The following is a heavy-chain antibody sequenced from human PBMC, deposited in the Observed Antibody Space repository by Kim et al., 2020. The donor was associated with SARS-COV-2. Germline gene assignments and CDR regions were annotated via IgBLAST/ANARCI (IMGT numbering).Heavy chain of an antibody. J-gene: IGHJ6*02. Sequence: GGSLRLSCAASGFTFSSYAMSWVRQAPGKGLEWVSAISGSGGSTYYADSVKGRFTISRDNSKNTLYLQMNSLRAEDTAVYYCAKARYDSSAYYTAYYYYGMDVWGQGTTVTVSS. CDR2: ISGSGGST. CDR3: AKARYDSSAYYTAYYYYGMDV. D-gene: IGHD3-22*01. CDR1: GFTFSSYA. V-gene: IGHV3-23*01.